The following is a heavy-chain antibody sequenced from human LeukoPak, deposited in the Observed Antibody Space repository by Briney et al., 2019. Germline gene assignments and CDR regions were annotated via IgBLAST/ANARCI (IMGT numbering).Heavy chain of an antibody. J-gene: IGHJ4*02. CDR3: AREGRQASSWDCMGGDFDY. D-gene: IGHD2-15*01. Sequence: GASVKVSCKASGYTFTTYGITWVRQAPGQGLEWMGWISAYNGNTKYAQKFQGRVSMTADTSTSTAYMELRSLRSDDTAVYYCAREGRQASSWDCMGGDFDYWGQGTLVTVSS. CDR1: GYTFTTYG. V-gene: IGHV1-18*04. CDR2: ISAYNGNT.